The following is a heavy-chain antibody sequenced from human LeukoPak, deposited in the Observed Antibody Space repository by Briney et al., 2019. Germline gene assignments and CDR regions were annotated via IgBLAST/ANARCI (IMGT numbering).Heavy chain of an antibody. V-gene: IGHV1-18*01. CDR3: ARELGIAARRYFDY. D-gene: IGHD6-6*01. CDR2: ISAYSGDT. CDR1: GYTFTSFG. Sequence: ASVKVSCKASGYTFTSFGISWVRQAPGEGLEWMGWISAYSGDTKYAQKLQGRVTMTTDTSTGTAYMELRSLRSDDTAVYYCARELGIAARRYFDYWGQGTLVTVSS. J-gene: IGHJ4*02.